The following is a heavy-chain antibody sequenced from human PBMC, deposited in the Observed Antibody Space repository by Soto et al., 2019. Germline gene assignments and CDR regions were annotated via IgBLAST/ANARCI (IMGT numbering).Heavy chain of an antibody. D-gene: IGHD6-13*01. CDR2: INHDGSKT. J-gene: IGHJ4*02. CDR3: VREPWGFSGTWYDY. Sequence: GGSLRLSCAASQFSFSSYWMHWVRQVPGKGPAWVSRINHDGSKTEYADSVKGRFTISRDNTNNTLYLQMNSLRVEDTAMYYCVREPWGFSGTWYDYWGQGTLVTAPQ. V-gene: IGHV3-74*01. CDR1: QFSFSSYW.